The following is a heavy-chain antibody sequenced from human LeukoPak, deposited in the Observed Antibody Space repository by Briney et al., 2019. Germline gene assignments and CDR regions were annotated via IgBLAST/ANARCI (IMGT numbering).Heavy chain of an antibody. J-gene: IGHJ4*02. D-gene: IGHD2-15*01. Sequence: GGSLRLSCAASGFTFGDYALSWVRQAPGKGLEWVAVISYDGSNKYYADSVKGRFTISRDNSKNTLYLQMNRLRAEDTAVYYCARDSSRGFVVVVAADYFDYWGQGTLVTVSS. CDR3: ARDSSRGFVVVVAADYFDY. CDR1: GFTFGDYA. V-gene: IGHV3-30-3*01. CDR2: ISYDGSNK.